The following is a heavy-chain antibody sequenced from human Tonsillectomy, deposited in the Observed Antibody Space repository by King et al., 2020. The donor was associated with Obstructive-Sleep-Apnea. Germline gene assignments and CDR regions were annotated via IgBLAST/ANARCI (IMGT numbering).Heavy chain of an antibody. CDR3: AKDRGGYYGSGTSRWFDP. CDR1: GFTFDDYA. D-gene: IGHD3-10*01. Sequence: VQLVESGGGLVQPGRSLRLSCAASGFTFDDYAMHWVRQAPGKGLEWVSGISWNSGSLAYAAFVKGRFTISRDNAKNSLYLQMNSLGVEDTALYYCAKDRGGYYGSGTSRWFDPWGQGTLVTVSS. V-gene: IGHV3-9*01. CDR2: ISWNSGSL. J-gene: IGHJ5*02.